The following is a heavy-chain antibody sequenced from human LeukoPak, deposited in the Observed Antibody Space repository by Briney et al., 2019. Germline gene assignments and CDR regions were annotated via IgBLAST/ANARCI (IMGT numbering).Heavy chain of an antibody. D-gene: IGHD3-3*01. Sequence: ASVKVSCKASGYTFSDYYLHWLRQAPGQGLEWMGWINPYSGGTNYAQKFQGRVTMTRDTSISTAYMELSRLRSDDTAVYYCARDRGVMEWLLYYWGQGTLVTVSS. J-gene: IGHJ4*02. CDR2: INPYSGGT. V-gene: IGHV1-2*02. CDR3: ARDRGVMEWLLYY. CDR1: GYTFSDYY.